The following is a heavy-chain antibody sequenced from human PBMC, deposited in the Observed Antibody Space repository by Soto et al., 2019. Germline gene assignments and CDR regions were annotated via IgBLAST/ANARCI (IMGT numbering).Heavy chain of an antibody. CDR3: ERHDAYCSGGSCSNYYYYGMDV. CDR2: IYPGDSDT. D-gene: IGHD2-15*01. V-gene: IGHV5-51*01. Sequence: GESLKISCKGSGYSFTSYWIGWVRQMPGKGLEWMGIIYPGDSDTRYSPSFQGQVTISADKSISTAYLQWSSLKDSDTAMYYCERHDAYCSGGSCSNYYYYGMDVWGQGTTVTVSS. CDR1: GYSFTSYW. J-gene: IGHJ6*02.